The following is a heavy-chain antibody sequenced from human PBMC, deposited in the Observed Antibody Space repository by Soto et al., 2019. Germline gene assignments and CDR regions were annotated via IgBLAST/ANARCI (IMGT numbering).Heavy chain of an antibody. CDR1: GFSFSDFA. D-gene: IGHD2-15*01. CDR3: ARVKYSLAGANFPTDS. J-gene: IGHJ4*02. V-gene: IGHV3-30*04. Sequence: QVLLVESGGGVVHPGKSLRLSCAASGFSFSDFAFHWVRQAPGKGLEWVAVILYDGSNEFYADSVQGRFTVSRDNSERKVYLPPNNLTPEDTAVYYCARVKYSLAGANFPTDSWGQGTLVTVSS. CDR2: ILYDGSNE.